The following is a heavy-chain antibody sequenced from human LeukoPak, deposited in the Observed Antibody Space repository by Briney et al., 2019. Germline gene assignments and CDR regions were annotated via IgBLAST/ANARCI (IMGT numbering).Heavy chain of an antibody. CDR3: ARDRDCYDSSGYTSDAFDI. Sequence: GASVKVSCKASGYTFTGYYMHWVRQAPGQGLEWMGWINPNSGGTNYAQKFQGRVTMTRDTSISTAYMELSRLRSDDTAVYYCARDRDCYDSSGYTSDAFDIWGQGTMVTVSS. D-gene: IGHD3-22*01. J-gene: IGHJ3*02. CDR2: INPNSGGT. V-gene: IGHV1-2*02. CDR1: GYTFTGYY.